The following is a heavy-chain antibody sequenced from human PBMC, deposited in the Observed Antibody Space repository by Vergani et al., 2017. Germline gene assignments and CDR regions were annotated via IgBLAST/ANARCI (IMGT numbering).Heavy chain of an antibody. Sequence: QVTLRESGPALVKPTQTLTLICTFSGFSILTSEMCVSWLRQPPGKALEWLALIDWNDNKYFNTSLKTRLTISKDASKNQVVLTMTNMDPVDTATYYCARIRRRGKSGYDIFDFWGQGILVTVAS. CDR3: ARIRRRGKSGYDIFDF. CDR1: GFSILTSEMC. CDR2: IDWNDNK. V-gene: IGHV2-70*01. J-gene: IGHJ4*02. D-gene: IGHD5-12*01.